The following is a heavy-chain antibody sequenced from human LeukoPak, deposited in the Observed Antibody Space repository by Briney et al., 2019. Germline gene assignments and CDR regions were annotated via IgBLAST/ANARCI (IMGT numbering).Heavy chain of an antibody. CDR2: ISGSGSST. CDR1: GFTFSNYD. Sequence: VGSLRLSCAASGFTFSNYDMGWVRQAPGEGLEWVSSISGSGSSTYYADSVKGRFTISRDNPKNAQYLQMSSLRAEDTAVYYCAKAIAATGRWWIFDYWGQGTLVTVSS. V-gene: IGHV3-23*01. CDR3: AKAIAATGRWWIFDY. D-gene: IGHD6-13*01. J-gene: IGHJ4*02.